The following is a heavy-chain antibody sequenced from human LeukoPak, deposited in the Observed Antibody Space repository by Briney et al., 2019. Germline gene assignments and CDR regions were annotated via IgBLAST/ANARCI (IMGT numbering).Heavy chain of an antibody. D-gene: IGHD6-13*01. V-gene: IGHV1-69*13. CDR1: GGTFSSYA. J-gene: IGHJ6*03. CDR2: IIPIFGTA. Sequence: SVKVSCKASGGTFSSYAISWVRQAPGQGLEWMGGIIPIFGTANYAQKFQGRVTITADESTSTAYMELSSLRSEDTAVYYCAREGAPYSSPVYYMDVWGKGTTVTVSS. CDR3: AREGAPYSSPVYYMDV.